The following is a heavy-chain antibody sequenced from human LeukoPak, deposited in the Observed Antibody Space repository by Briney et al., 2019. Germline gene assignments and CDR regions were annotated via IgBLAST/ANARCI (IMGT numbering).Heavy chain of an antibody. CDR3: AREKSSSWYLIYYYYGMDV. CDR1: GYTFTSYG. D-gene: IGHD6-13*01. V-gene: IGHV1-18*01. J-gene: IGHJ6*02. Sequence: ASVKVSCKASGYTFTSYGISWVRQAPGQGLEWMGWISAYNGNTNYAQKLQGRVTMTTDTSTSTAYTELRSPRSDDTAVYYCAREKSSSWYLIYYYYGMDVWGQGTTVTVSS. CDR2: ISAYNGNT.